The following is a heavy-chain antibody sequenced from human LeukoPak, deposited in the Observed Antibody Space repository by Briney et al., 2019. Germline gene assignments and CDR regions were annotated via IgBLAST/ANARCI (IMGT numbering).Heavy chain of an antibody. CDR2: INPDGSTT. Sequence: SGGSLGLSCAASGFSISTYWIHWVRQAPGKGLVWVSRINPDGSTTYYADSVKGRFTISRDNAKNSLYLQMNSLRGEDTAVYYCASFSGYSGWGQGTLVTVSS. CDR3: ASFSGYSG. D-gene: IGHD5-12*01. V-gene: IGHV3-74*01. J-gene: IGHJ4*02. CDR1: GFSISTYW.